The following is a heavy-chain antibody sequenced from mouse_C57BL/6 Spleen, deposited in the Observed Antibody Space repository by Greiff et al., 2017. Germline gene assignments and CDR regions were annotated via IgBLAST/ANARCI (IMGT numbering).Heavy chain of an antibody. V-gene: IGHV1-69*01. CDR1: GYTFTSYW. D-gene: IGHD1-1*01. Sequence: QVQLQQPGAELVMPGASVKLSCKASGYTFTSYWMHWVKQRPGQGLEWIGEIDPSDSYTNYNQKFKGKSTLTVDKSSSTAYMQLSSLTSEDSAVYYCARGGSSYNYWGQGTTLTDSS. J-gene: IGHJ2*01. CDR2: IDPSDSYT. CDR3: ARGGSSYNY.